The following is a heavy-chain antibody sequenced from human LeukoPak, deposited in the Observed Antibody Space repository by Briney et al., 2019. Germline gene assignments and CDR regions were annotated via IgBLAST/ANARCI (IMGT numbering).Heavy chain of an antibody. J-gene: IGHJ3*02. CDR3: ARSITMVRGDDAFDI. CDR2: INPSGGGT. Sequence: ASVKVSCTASGYTFTSYYMHWVRQAPGQGLEWMGIINPSGGGTSYAQKFQGRVTMTRDTSTSTVYMELSSLRSEDTAVYYCARSITMVRGDDAFDIWGQGTMVTVSS. D-gene: IGHD3-10*01. CDR1: GYTFTSYY. V-gene: IGHV1-46*01.